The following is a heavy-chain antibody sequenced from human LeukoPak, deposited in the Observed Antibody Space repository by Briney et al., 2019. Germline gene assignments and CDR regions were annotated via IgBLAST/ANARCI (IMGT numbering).Heavy chain of an antibody. CDR2: ISYDGSNK. Sequence: GGSLRLSCAAYGFMFSSNWMSWVRQAPGKGLEWVAVISYDGSNKYYADSVKGRFTISRDNSKNTLYMQMNSLRAEDTAVYYCARDFDDYGGLYYFDYWGQGTLVTVSS. J-gene: IGHJ4*02. CDR1: GFMFSSNW. CDR3: ARDFDDYGGLYYFDY. D-gene: IGHD4-23*01. V-gene: IGHV3-30*03.